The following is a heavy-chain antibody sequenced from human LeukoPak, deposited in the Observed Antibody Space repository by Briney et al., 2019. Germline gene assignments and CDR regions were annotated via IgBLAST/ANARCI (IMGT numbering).Heavy chain of an antibody. V-gene: IGHV3-23*01. Sequence: GGSLRLSCAASGFTFDDYGMSWVRQAPGKGLEWVSGISSGGNTYQADSVRGRFTISRDNSKNTLYLQMNSLRAEDTAVYYCARGYYYGSGSYSYFDYWGQGILVTVSS. CDR3: ARGYYYGSGSYSYFDY. D-gene: IGHD3-10*01. J-gene: IGHJ4*02. CDR1: GFTFDDYG. CDR2: ISSGGNT.